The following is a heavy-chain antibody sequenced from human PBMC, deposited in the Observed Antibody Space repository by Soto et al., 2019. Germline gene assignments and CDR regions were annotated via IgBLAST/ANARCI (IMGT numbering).Heavy chain of an antibody. J-gene: IGHJ4*02. CDR3: ARLPGGYCSSTSCLNFDY. CDR1: GYSFTSYW. CDR2: IDPSDSYT. Sequence: PGESLKISCKGSGYSFTSYWISWVRQMPGKGLEWMGRIDPSDSYTNYSPSFQGHVTISADKSFSTAYLQWSSLKASDTAMYYCARLPGGYCSSTSCLNFDYWGQGTLVTVSS. V-gene: IGHV5-10-1*01. D-gene: IGHD2-2*01.